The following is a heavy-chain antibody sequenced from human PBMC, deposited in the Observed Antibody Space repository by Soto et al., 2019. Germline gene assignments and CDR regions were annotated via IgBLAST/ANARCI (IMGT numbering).Heavy chain of an antibody. CDR1: GVSRISHDW. Sequence: QVQLQESGPGLVKPSGTLSLTCAVSGVSRISHDWWTWVRQPPGKGLEWIGESHQSGNTNYNSSLESRVTISVDKSKNQFSLKLTSVTVADTAVYYCATRDSSRFYWGQGTRLTVSS. J-gene: IGHJ4*02. CDR2: SHQSGNT. CDR3: ATRDSSRFY. V-gene: IGHV4-4*02. D-gene: IGHD6-13*01.